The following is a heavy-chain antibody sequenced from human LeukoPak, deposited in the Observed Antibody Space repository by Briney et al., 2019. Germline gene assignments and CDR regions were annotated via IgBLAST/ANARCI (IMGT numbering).Heavy chain of an antibody. D-gene: IGHD3-10*01. CDR2: IYYSGST. V-gene: IGHV4-59*06. Sequence: PSETLSLTCTVSGGSISSYYWSWIRQHPGKGLEWIGYIYYSGSTYYNPSLKSRVTISVDTSKNQFSLKLSSVTAADTAVYYCASRGSGPGVLRDYWGQGTLVTVSS. J-gene: IGHJ4*02. CDR1: GGSISSYY. CDR3: ASRGSGPGVLRDY.